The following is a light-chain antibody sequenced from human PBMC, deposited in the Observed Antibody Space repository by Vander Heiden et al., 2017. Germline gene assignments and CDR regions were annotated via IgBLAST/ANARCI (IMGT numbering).Light chain of an antibody. CDR2: AAS. Sequence: DIQMTQSPSSLSASVGDRVTITCRARQSLSRSLHWYQQNPGQATQLLSYAASMWQSGVPSRFSGSVSGTDFTLTIISLQPEDFATYYCQQSDSTPFLTFACGTKVEIK. J-gene: IGKJ4*01. CDR3: QQSDSTPFLT. CDR1: QSLSRS. V-gene: IGKV1-39*01.